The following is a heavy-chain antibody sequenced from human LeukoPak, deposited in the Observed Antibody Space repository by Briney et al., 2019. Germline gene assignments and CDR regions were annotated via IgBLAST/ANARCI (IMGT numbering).Heavy chain of an antibody. V-gene: IGHV3-23*01. CDR3: AKRGVVIRVILVGFHKEAYYFDS. Sequence: GGSLRLSCAVSGITLSNYGMTWVRQAPGKGLEWVAGISDTGGRTNYADSVKGRFTISRDNSKNTLYLQMNSLRAEDTAVYFCAKRGVVIRVILVGFHKEAYYFDSWGQGALVTVSS. D-gene: IGHD3-22*01. CDR1: GITLSNYG. CDR2: ISDTGGRT. J-gene: IGHJ4*02.